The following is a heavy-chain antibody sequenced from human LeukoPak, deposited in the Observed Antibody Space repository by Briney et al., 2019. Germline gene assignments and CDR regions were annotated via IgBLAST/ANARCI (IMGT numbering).Heavy chain of an antibody. D-gene: IGHD4-11*01. J-gene: IGHJ6*02. CDR2: ISSSSSYI. V-gene: IGHV3-21*01. CDR3: ARDDYPDYYYYGMDV. Sequence: GGSLRLSCAASGFTFSSSAMSWVRQVPGKGLEWVSSISSSSSYIYYADSVKGRFTISRDNAKNSLYLQMNSLRAEDTAVYYCARDDYPDYYYYGMDVWGQGTTVTVSS. CDR1: GFTFSSSA.